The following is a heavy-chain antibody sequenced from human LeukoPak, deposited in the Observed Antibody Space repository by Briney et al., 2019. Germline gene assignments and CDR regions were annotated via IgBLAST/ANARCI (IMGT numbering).Heavy chain of an antibody. CDR2: ISSGSSYI. J-gene: IGHJ3*02. CDR1: GFTFSSYS. Sequence: WGSLRLSCAASGFTFSSYSMNWVRQAPGKGLEWVSSISSGSSYISYADSVKGRFTLSRDNANDSLYLQMDSLRAEDTAVFYCARARGSGWDAFDIWGQGTMVTVSS. D-gene: IGHD6-19*01. CDR3: ARARGSGWDAFDI. V-gene: IGHV3-21*01.